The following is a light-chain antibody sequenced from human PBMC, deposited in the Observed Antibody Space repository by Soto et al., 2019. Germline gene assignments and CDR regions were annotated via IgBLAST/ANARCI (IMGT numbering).Light chain of an antibody. CDR3: SSYTSSSTLEV. CDR1: SSDVGGYNY. CDR2: DVS. Sequence: QSVLTQPASVSGSPGQSLTISCTGTSSDVGGYNYVSWYQRHPGKAPKLMIYDVSNRPSGVSNRFSGSKSGNTASLTISGLQAEDEADYYCSSYTSSSTLEVFGTGTKVTVL. V-gene: IGLV2-14*01. J-gene: IGLJ1*01.